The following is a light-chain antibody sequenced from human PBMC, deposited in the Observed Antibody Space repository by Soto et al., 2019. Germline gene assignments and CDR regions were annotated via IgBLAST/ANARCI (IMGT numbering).Light chain of an antibody. CDR1: QSISTW. V-gene: IGKV1-5*01. Sequence: IQMTQSPSAVSASVGDRVTITCLASQSISTWLAWYQQKLGKAPKFLIYDASSLESGVPSRFSGSGSGTEFTLTISSLQPDDFATYYCQRYNSYPWTFGQGTKVDI. CDR2: DAS. CDR3: QRYNSYPWT. J-gene: IGKJ1*01.